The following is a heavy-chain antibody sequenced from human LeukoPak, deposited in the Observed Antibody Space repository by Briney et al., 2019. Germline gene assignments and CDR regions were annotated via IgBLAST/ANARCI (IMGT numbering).Heavy chain of an antibody. V-gene: IGHV1-18*01. CDR1: GYTFTTSG. CDR2: ISGYNGNT. Sequence: AALKVSCKTSGYTFTTSGILWVRQAPGQGVEWMGWISGYNGNTNFARKLPGRVTMTTDTSTSTAYMELRNLRSDDTAVYYCARSLTIREGDAFDIWGQGQWSPSLQ. D-gene: IGHD3-10*01. J-gene: IGHJ3*02. CDR3: ARSLTIREGDAFDI.